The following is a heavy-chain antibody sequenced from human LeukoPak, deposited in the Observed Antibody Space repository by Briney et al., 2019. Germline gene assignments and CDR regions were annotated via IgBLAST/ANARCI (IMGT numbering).Heavy chain of an antibody. D-gene: IGHD3-22*01. CDR3: TTAAYYYDSSGYYYFDY. CDR1: GFTFSNAW. CDR2: IKSKTDGGTT. Sequence: GGSLRLSCAASGFTFSNAWMNWVRQAPGKGLKWVGRIKSKTDGGTTDYAAPVKGRFTISRDDSKNTLYLQMNSLKTEDTAVYYCTTAAYYYDSSGYYYFDYWGQGTLVTVSS. J-gene: IGHJ4*02. V-gene: IGHV3-15*07.